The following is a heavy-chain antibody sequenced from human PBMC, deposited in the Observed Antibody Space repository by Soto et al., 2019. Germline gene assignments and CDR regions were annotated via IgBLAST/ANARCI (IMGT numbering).Heavy chain of an antibody. CDR1: GYTLTELS. Sequence: ASVKVSCKVSGYTLTELSMHWVRQAPGKGLEWMGGFDPEDGETIYAQKFQGRVTMTEDTSTDTAYMELSSLRSEDTAVYYCATSRSPIVPATNWFDPWGQGTQVTVSS. CDR2: FDPEDGET. J-gene: IGHJ5*02. CDR3: ATSRSPIVPATNWFDP. V-gene: IGHV1-24*01. D-gene: IGHD2-2*01.